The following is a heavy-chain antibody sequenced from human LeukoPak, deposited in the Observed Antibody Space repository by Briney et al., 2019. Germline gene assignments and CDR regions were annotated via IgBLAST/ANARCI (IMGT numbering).Heavy chain of an antibody. J-gene: IGHJ6*02. CDR3: AKHTYYDFWSGYHNYYGMDV. CDR1: GGSISSGGYS. Sequence: SETLSLTCAVSGGSISSGGYSWSWIRQPPGKGLEWIGYIYYSGSTYYNPSLKSRVTISVDTSKNQFSLKLSSVTAADTAVYYCAKHTYYDFWSGYHNYYGMDVWGQGTTVTVSS. V-gene: IGHV4-30-2*03. CDR2: IYYSGST. D-gene: IGHD3-3*01.